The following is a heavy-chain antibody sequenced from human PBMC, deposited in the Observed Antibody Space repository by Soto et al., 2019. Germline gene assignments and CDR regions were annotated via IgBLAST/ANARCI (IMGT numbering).Heavy chain of an antibody. CDR3: ARGRYGDY. V-gene: IGHV1-18*01. Sequence: QVHLVQSGAEVKKPGASVKVSCKGSGYTFTSYGITWVRQAPGQGLEWLGWISAHNGNTDYAQRLQGRVTVTRDTSTSTAYMELRSLRSDDTAVYYCARGRYGDYWGQGALVTVSS. D-gene: IGHD1-1*01. J-gene: IGHJ4*02. CDR1: GYTFTSYG. CDR2: ISAHNGNT.